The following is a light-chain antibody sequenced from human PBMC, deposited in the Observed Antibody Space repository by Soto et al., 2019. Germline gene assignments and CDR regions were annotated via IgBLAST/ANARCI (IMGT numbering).Light chain of an antibody. CDR1: SSDVGGYNY. Sequence: QSALTQPASVSGSPGQSITISCTGTSSDVGGYNYVSWYQQHPGKAPKLMIYEVSDRTSGVSIRFSGSKSGNTASLTISGLQAEDEADYYCMSYTSNSTLLFGGGTKLTVL. J-gene: IGLJ3*02. CDR3: MSYTSNSTLL. V-gene: IGLV2-14*01. CDR2: EVS.